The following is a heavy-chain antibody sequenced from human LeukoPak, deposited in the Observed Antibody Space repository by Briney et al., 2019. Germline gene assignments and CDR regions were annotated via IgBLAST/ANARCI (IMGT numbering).Heavy chain of an antibody. CDR1: GFTFSSYA. CDR2: ISGSGGST. V-gene: IGHV3-23*01. Sequence: GGSLRLSCAASGFTFSSYAMSWVRQAPGKGLEWVSAISGSGGSTYYADSVKGRFTISRDNSKNTLYLQMNSLRAEDTAVYYCARLGGDVFWSGYPEYYYYYYGMDVWGQGTTVTVSS. CDR3: ARLGGDVFWSGYPEYYYYYYGMDV. J-gene: IGHJ6*02. D-gene: IGHD3-3*01.